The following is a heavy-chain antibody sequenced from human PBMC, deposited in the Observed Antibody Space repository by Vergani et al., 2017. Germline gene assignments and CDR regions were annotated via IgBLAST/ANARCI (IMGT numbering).Heavy chain of an antibody. V-gene: IGHV3-33*01. CDR3: ARLIGDGYDGDGGY. D-gene: IGHD5-24*01. CDR2: IWYDGSNK. Sequence: QVQLVESGGGVVQPGRSLRLSCAASGFTFSSYGMHWVRQAPGKGLEWVAVIWYDGSNKYYADSVKGRFTISRDNSKNTLYLQMNSLRAEDTAVYYCARLIGDGYDGDGGYWGQGTLVTVSS. CDR1: GFTFSSYG. J-gene: IGHJ4*02.